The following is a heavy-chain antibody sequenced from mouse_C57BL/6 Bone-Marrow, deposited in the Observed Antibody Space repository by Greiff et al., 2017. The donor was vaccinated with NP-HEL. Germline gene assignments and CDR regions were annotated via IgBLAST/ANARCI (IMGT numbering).Heavy chain of an antibody. CDR3: TTEGDGYYAWFAY. D-gene: IGHD2-3*01. CDR2: IDPENGDT. Sequence: VQLQQSGAELVRPGASVKLSCTASGFNIKDDYMHWVKQRPEQGLEWIGWIDPENGDTEYASKFQGKATITADTSSNTAYLQLSSLTSEDTAVYYCTTEGDGYYAWFAYWGQGTLVTVS. J-gene: IGHJ3*01. CDR1: GFNIKDDY. V-gene: IGHV14-4*01.